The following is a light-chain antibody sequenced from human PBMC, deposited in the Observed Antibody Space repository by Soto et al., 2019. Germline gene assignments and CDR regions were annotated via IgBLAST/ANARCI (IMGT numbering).Light chain of an antibody. J-gene: IGKJ2*01. Sequence: DIVMTQSPLSLPVTPGEPASISCRSSQSLLHSNGYNYLDWYLQKPGQSPQLLIYLGSNRASGVHDRFSGSRSGTDFTLKISRVEAEDVGVYYCMQALQTPYTFGQGTKLEIK. CDR1: QSLLHSNGYNY. CDR2: LGS. V-gene: IGKV2-28*01. CDR3: MQALQTPYT.